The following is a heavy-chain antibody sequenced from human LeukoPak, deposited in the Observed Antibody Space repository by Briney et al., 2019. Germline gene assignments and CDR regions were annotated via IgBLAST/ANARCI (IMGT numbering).Heavy chain of an antibody. V-gene: IGHV3-48*02. CDR3: ARDQSSGWNVFDY. CDR1: GFTFGTYS. J-gene: IGHJ4*02. Sequence: YPGGSLRLSCAASGFTFGTYSMNWVRQAPGKGLEWVSYISSSSGTLYYADSVKGRFTISRDNAKNSLYLQMNNLRDEDTAVYYCARDQSSGWNVFDYWGQGTLVSVSS. D-gene: IGHD6-19*01. CDR2: ISSSSGTL.